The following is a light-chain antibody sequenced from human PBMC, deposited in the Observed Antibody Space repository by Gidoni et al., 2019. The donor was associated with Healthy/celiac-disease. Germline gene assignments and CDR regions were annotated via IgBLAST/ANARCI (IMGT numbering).Light chain of an antibody. J-gene: IGKJ3*01. CDR3: QQYGSSPRFT. Sequence: EIVLTQSPGTLSLSPGERATLPCRASQSVSSSCLAWYQQKPGQAPRLLIYGASSRATGIPDRFSGSGSGTDFTLTISRLEPEDFAVYYCQQYGSSPRFTFGPGTKVDIK. V-gene: IGKV3-20*01. CDR2: GAS. CDR1: QSVSSSC.